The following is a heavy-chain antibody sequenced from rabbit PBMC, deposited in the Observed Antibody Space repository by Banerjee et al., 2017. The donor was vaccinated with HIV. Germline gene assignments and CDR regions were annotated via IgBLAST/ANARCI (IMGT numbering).Heavy chain of an antibody. Sequence: QQQLEESGGGLVKPGGTLKLTCKASGIDFSSGYELGWVRQAPGKGLEWIACINAGRSGTTWYASWVNGRFPISRSTSLNTVDLKMTSLTAADTATYFCARESTDDYGDWDSFNLWGQVTLCTV. CDR1: GIDFSSGYE. CDR2: INAGRSGTT. V-gene: IGHV1S43*01. J-gene: IGHJ4*01. D-gene: IGHD2-1*01. CDR3: ARESTDDYGDWDSFNL.